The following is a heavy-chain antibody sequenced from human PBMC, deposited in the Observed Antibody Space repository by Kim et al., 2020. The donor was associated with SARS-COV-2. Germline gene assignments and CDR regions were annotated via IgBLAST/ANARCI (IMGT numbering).Heavy chain of an antibody. D-gene: IGHD3-10*01. CDR1: GGSISSSSYY. J-gene: IGHJ5*02. CDR2: IYYSGST. Sequence: SETLSLTCTVSGGSISSSSYYWGWIRQPPGKGLEWIGSIYYSGSTYYNPSLKSRVTISVDTSKNQFSLKLSSVTAADTAVYYCARLITMVRGVIISDPTKGWFDPWGQGTLVTVSS. CDR3: ARLITMVRGVIISDPTKGWFDP. V-gene: IGHV4-39*01.